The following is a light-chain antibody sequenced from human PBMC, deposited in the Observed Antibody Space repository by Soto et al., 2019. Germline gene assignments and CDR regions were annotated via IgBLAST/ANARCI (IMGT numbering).Light chain of an antibody. CDR2: EVS. J-gene: IGLJ1*01. CDR1: SSDVGGYNY. V-gene: IGLV2-14*01. CDR3: SSYTSSSIDHV. Sequence: QSALTQPASVSGSPGQSITISCTGPSSDVGGYNYVSWYQQHPGKAPKLMIYEVSNRPSGVSNRFSGSKSGNTASLTISGLQAEDEDDYYCSSYTSSSIDHVFGTGTKLTGL.